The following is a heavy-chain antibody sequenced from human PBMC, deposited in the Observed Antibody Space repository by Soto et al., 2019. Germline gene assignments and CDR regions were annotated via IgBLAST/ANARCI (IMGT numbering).Heavy chain of an antibody. V-gene: IGHV3-15*07. CDR3: SADLPNWGAYAFDY. CDR1: GFTFNAPW. Sequence: EVQLAESGGGFVKPGGSLRLSCAASGFTFNAPWMNWVRQSPGRGLEWVGRIKSKINGGTIDYAAPVKGRFTISRDDSKNTLYLEMNSLKTEDTALYYCSADLPNWGAYAFDYWGRGTLVTVPS. J-gene: IGHJ4*02. CDR2: IKSKINGGTI. D-gene: IGHD7-27*01.